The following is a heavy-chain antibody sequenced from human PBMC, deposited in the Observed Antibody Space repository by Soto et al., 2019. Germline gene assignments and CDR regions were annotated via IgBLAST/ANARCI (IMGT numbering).Heavy chain of an antibody. CDR2: ISHDGRNT. Sequence: GGSLRLSCAASGLPFTDYSMHWVRQTADKGLEWVAFISHDGRNTFYSDSVKGRFTISRYESRNMLLRQMSGLTVEDTAIYYCGVDGVPTSSFRYSYIRIWGRGT. D-gene: IGHD3-9*01. CDR3: GVDGVPTSSFRYSYIRI. CDR1: GLPFTDYS. J-gene: IGHJ2*01. V-gene: IGHV3-30*04.